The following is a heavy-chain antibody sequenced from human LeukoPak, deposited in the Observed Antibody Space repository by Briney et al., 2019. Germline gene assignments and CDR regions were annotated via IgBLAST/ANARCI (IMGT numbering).Heavy chain of an antibody. CDR3: ARKFIGMDV. V-gene: IGHV3-33*01. D-gene: IGHD3-10*01. Sequence: GGSLRLSCAASGFTFSSYGMHWVRQAPGKGLEWVAVIWNDGSQKYYADSVKGRFTISRDNSKNTLYLQMNSLRAEDTALYYCARKFIGMDVWGQGTTVTVSS. CDR1: GFTFSSYG. CDR2: IWNDGSQK. J-gene: IGHJ6*02.